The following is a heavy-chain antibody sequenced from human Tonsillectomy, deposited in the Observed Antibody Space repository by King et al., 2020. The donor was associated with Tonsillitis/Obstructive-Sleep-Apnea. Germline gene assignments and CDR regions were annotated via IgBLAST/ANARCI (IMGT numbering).Heavy chain of an antibody. Sequence: VQLVESGGGLVQPGGSLRLSCAASGFTFTSYAMHWVRQAPGKGLEYVSAISNDGRSTFYADSVKDRFNISRDNSKNTLYLQMGGLRADDMAVYYCSRGGYDFWTAYPGFDYYYGMDVWGQETTVTVSS. CDR3: SRGGYDFWTAYPGFDYYYGMDV. CDR2: ISNDGRST. J-gene: IGHJ6*02. D-gene: IGHD3-3*01. CDR1: GFTFTSYA. V-gene: IGHV3-64*07.